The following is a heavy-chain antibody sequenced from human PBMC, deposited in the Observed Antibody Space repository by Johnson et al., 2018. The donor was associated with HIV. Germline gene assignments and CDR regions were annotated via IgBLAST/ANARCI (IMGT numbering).Heavy chain of an antibody. J-gene: IGHJ3*02. Sequence: VQLVESGGGLVQPGGSLRLSCAVSGFSVSYNYMSWVRQAPGKGLEWVSVISSGGSTYYADSVKGRFTISRDNSKNTLYLQMGSLRAEDMAVYFCASISLGAFDIWGQGTLVTVSS. V-gene: IGHV3-66*02. CDR1: GFSVSYNY. CDR2: ISSGGST. CDR3: ASISLGAFDI.